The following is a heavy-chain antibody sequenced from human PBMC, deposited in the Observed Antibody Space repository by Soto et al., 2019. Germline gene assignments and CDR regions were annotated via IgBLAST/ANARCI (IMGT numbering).Heavy chain of an antibody. CDR3: AKATATSGGAFEI. CDR1: GFTFKTYA. CDR2: ISGSGGAV. J-gene: IGHJ3*02. D-gene: IGHD1-1*01. Sequence: PGGSLRLSCVASGFTFKTYAMAWVRQAPGKGLEWVSTISGSGGAVYQPDSVKGRFTISRDTSKNTVYLQMNSLTAGDTAFYYCAKATATSGGAFEIYGQGTMVTVSS. V-gene: IGHV3-23*01.